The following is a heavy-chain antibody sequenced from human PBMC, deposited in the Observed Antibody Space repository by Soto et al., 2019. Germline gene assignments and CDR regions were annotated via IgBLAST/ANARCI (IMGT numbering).Heavy chain of an antibody. D-gene: IGHD5-18*01. V-gene: IGHV4-34*01. CDR3: ARGRGYSYGLDP. Sequence: SETLSLTCAVYGGSFSGYYWSWIRQPPGKGLEWIGEINPSGSTNYTPSLKSRVSISVDTSKNQFSLKLSSVTAADTAVYYCARGRGYSYGLDPWGQGTLVTVSS. CDR1: GGSFSGYY. J-gene: IGHJ5*02. CDR2: INPSGST.